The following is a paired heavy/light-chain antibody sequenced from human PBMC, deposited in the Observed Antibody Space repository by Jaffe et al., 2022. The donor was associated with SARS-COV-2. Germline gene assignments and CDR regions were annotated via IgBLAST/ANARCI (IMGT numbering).Heavy chain of an antibody. CDR1: GRSFSGYY. CDR2: ISHRGST. V-gene: IGHV4-34*02. CDR3: AREGAPLYYDRSFDY. D-gene: IGHD3-22*01. Sequence: QVQLQQWGAGLLKPSETLSLTCAVSGRSFSGYYWSWIRQPPGKGLEWIGEISHRGSTNYNPSLKSRVAISIDTSKNQFSLKLNSVTAADTAVYYCAREGAPLYYDRSFDYWGQGTLVTVSS. J-gene: IGHJ4*02.
Light chain of an antibody. CDR1: SSDIGGYNY. CDR3: SSYTGSNTVV. J-gene: IGLJ2*01. CDR2: EVS. Sequence: QSALTQPPSASGSPGQSVTISCTGTSSDIGGYNYISWYQQHPGKAPKLMIFEVSKRPSGVPDRFSGSKSGNTASLTVSGLQAEDEADYHCSSYTGSNTVVFGGGTKLTVL. V-gene: IGLV2-8*01.